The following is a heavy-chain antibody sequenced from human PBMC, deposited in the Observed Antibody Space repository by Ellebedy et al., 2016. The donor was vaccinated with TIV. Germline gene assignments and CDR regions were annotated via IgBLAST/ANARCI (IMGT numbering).Heavy chain of an antibody. D-gene: IGHD1-26*01. J-gene: IGHJ4*02. V-gene: IGHV3-7*03. Sequence: GESLKISCAASGFTFSSYAMSWVRQAPGRGLEWVAIIKQDGSESFYVDSVKGRFTISRDNSRNTLYLQMNSLRAEETAIYFCAKKTIVGDTRGNYFDYWGQGTLVTVSS. CDR2: IKQDGSES. CDR1: GFTFSSYA. CDR3: AKKTIVGDTRGNYFDY.